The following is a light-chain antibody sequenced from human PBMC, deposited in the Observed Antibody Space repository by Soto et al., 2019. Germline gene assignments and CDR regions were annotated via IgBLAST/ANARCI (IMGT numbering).Light chain of an antibody. CDR3: QQYNNWPLT. Sequence: IVMTQSPAPLSVSPGERATLSCRASQSVSSNLAWYQQTPGQAPRLLIYGASTRATGIPARFSGSGSGTEFTLTISSLQSEDFAVYDCQQYNNWPLTFGGGTKVDNK. CDR2: GAS. J-gene: IGKJ4*01. CDR1: QSVSSN. V-gene: IGKV3-15*01.